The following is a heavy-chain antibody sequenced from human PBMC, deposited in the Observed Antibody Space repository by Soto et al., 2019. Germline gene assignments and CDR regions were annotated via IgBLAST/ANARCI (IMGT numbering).Heavy chain of an antibody. CDR3: ARADSSYSNYFDY. Sequence: QVQLQESGPGLVKPSGTLSLTCAVSGGSISSSNWWSWVRQPPGKGLEWIGEIYHSGSTNYNPSLTSRVTISVDKSKNQFSLKLTSVTAADTAVYYCARADSSYSNYFDYWGQGTLITVSS. V-gene: IGHV4-4*02. CDR2: IYHSGST. J-gene: IGHJ4*02. D-gene: IGHD3-22*01. CDR1: GGSISSSNW.